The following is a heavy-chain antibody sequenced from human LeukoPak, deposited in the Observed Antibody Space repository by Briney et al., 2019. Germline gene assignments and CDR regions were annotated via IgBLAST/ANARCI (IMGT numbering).Heavy chain of an antibody. V-gene: IGHV4-34*01. CDR2: INHSGST. CDR1: GGSFSGYY. D-gene: IGHD3-10*01. CDR3: ARGGGYYGSGSFDY. Sequence: PSETLSLTCAVYGGSFSGYYWSWIRQPPGKGLEWIGEINHSGSTNYNPSLKSRVTISVDTSKNQFSLKLSSVTAADTAVYYCARGGGYYGSGSFDYWGQGTLVTVSS. J-gene: IGHJ4*02.